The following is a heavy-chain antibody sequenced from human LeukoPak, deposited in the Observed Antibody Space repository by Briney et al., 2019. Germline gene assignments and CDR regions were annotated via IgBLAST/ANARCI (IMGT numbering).Heavy chain of an antibody. CDR3: ARRAGAYSHPYDY. CDR2: ISGSGGST. D-gene: IGHD4/OR15-4a*01. J-gene: IGHJ4*02. V-gene: IGHV3-23*01. CDR1: GFTFSTYG. Sequence: GGTLRLSCAASGFTFSTYGMSWVRQAPGKGLEWVSAISGSGGSTYYADSVKGRFTISRDNSKNTLYLQMNSLRAEDTAVYYCARRAGAYSHPYDYWGQGTLVTVSS.